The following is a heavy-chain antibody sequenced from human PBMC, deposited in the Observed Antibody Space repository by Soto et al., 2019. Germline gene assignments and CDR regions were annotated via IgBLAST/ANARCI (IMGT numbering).Heavy chain of an antibody. CDR3: ARRIMTTVYHYYYYGMDV. Sequence: SETLSLTCTVSGGSISSSSYYWGWIRQPPGKGLEWIGSIYYSGSTYYNPSLKSRVTISVDTSKNQFSLKLSSVTAADTAVYYCARRIMTTVYHYYYYGMDVWGQGTTVTVSS. V-gene: IGHV4-39*01. CDR2: IYYSGST. CDR1: GGSISSSSYY. D-gene: IGHD4-4*01. J-gene: IGHJ6*02.